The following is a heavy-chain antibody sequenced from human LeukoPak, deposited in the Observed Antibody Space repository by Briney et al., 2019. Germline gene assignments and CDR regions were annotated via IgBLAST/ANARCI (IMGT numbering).Heavy chain of an antibody. J-gene: IGHJ4*02. CDR3: ARDRGRYPEYYFDY. D-gene: IGHD1-14*01. V-gene: IGHV1-46*01. CDR1: GYIFTSYY. Sequence: GASVKVSCKESGYIFTSYYMHWVRQAPGQGLEWMGIINPSGGSTTYAQKFQGRVTMTRDTSTSTVYMELSSLRSEDTAVYYCARDRGRYPEYYFDYWGQGTLVTVSS. CDR2: INPSGGST.